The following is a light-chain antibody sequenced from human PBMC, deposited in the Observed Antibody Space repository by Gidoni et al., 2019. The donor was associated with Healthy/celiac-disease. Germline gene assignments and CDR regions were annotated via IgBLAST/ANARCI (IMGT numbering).Light chain of an antibody. CDR3: QQYYSTPPVT. Sequence: DIVMTQSPDSLSVSLGERATINCKSSQSGLYSSNNKNYLAWYQQKPGQPPKLLIYWASTRESGVPDRFSGSGSGTDFTLTISSLQAEDVAVYYCQQYYSTPPVTFGQGTKVEIK. J-gene: IGKJ1*01. CDR1: QSGLYSSNNKNY. CDR2: WAS. V-gene: IGKV4-1*01.